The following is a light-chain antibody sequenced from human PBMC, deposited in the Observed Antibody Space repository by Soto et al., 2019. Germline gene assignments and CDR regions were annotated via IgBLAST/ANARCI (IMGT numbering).Light chain of an antibody. CDR1: QSLLHRNGYNY. CDR2: LAS. CDR3: MVALQTMIT. J-gene: IGKJ5*01. V-gene: IGKV2-28*01. Sequence: DIVMTQSHISLPVTPGEPASISCSSSQSLLHRNGYNYLDWYLQTPGQSPQLLIYLASNRASGVPDRFSGSGSGTDFTLKISSVEDAEVVVYYCMVALQTMITVG.